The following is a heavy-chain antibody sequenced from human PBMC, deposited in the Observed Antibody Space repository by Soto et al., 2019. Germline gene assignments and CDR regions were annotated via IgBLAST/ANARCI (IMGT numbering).Heavy chain of an antibody. CDR2: IYWDDDK. CDR1: GFPLSTTGVG. D-gene: IGHD3-10*01. J-gene: IGHJ4*02. Sequence: QITLKESGPTLVKPTQTLTLTCSFSGFPLSTTGVGVGWIRQPPGTALEWLALIYWDDDKRYSPSLKSRLTITKDNAKNQVVLTMTNMDPVDTATYYGARKLWFRELSYFDYWGQGTLVTVSS. V-gene: IGHV2-5*02. CDR3: ARKLWFRELSYFDY.